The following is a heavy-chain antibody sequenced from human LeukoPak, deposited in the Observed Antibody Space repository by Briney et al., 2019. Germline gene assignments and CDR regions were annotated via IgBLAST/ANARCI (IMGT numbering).Heavy chain of an antibody. CDR3: ARGPYDILTGPIGMDV. D-gene: IGHD3-9*01. J-gene: IGHJ6*04. CDR2: INHSGST. V-gene: IGHV4-34*01. CDR1: GGSFSGYY. Sequence: SETLSLTCAVYGGSFSGYYWSWIRQPPGRGLEWIGEINHSGSTNYNPSLKSRVTISVDTSKNQFSLKLSSVTAADTAVYYCARGPYDILTGPIGMDVWGKGTTVTVSS.